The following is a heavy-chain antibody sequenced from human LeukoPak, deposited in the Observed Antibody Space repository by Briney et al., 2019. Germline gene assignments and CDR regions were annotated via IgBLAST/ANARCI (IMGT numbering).Heavy chain of an antibody. J-gene: IGHJ4*02. CDR1: GGSFSGYY. CDR2: INHSGST. CDR3: ARHGPADSRSYPLDY. D-gene: IGHD3-10*01. Sequence: SETLSLTCAVYGGSFSGYYWSWIRQPPWKGLEWIGEINHSGSTNYNPSLKSRVTISVDTSENQISLKLSSVTAADTAVYYCARHGPADSRSYPLDYWGQGTLVTVSS. V-gene: IGHV4-34*01.